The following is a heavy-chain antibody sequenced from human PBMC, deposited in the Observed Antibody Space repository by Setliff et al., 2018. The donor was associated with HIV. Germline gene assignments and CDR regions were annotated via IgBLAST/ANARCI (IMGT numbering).Heavy chain of an antibody. V-gene: IGHV7-4-1*02. CDR1: GYTFTTYG. J-gene: IGHJ4*02. CDR3: ARVGSYWSTFDY. CDR2: INTETGNP. Sequence: ASVMVSCKASGYTFTTYGISWVRQAPGQGPEWMGWINTETGNPMYAQGFRGRLVFSLDSSVNTAYLQINSLKTEDTAMYYCARVGSYWSTFDYWGQGALVTVPQ. D-gene: IGHD2-8*02.